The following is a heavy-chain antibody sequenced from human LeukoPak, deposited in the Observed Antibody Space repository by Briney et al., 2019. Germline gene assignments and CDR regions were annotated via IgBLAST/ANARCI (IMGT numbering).Heavy chain of an antibody. V-gene: IGHV3-74*01. D-gene: IGHD3-22*01. Sequence: GASLRLSCAASGFTFSRYWMHWVRQAPGKGLLWVSRIISDGSSTYYEDSVKGRFTTSRDNAKNALHLQMNSLTAEDTAVYYCASHLIGDSGGYYLGTYAYWGQGTLVTVSS. CDR1: GFTFSRYW. CDR2: IISDGSST. J-gene: IGHJ4*02. CDR3: ASHLIGDSGGYYLGTYAY.